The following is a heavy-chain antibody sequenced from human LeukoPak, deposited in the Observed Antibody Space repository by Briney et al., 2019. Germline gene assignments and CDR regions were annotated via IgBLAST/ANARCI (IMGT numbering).Heavy chain of an antibody. D-gene: IGHD3-16*01. J-gene: IGHJ4*02. Sequence: QSGGSLRLSCAASGFTFRNYWMGWVRQAPGKGREWVANTKPDGSADYYADSVRGRFTTSRDNANNFLYLQMNRLRAEDTAVYYCARDGCLNTNFDYWGQGTLVTVSS. V-gene: IGHV3-7*01. CDR3: ARDGCLNTNFDY. CDR2: TKPDGSAD. CDR1: GFTFRNYW.